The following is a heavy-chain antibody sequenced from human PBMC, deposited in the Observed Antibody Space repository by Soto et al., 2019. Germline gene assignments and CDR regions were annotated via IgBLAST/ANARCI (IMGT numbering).Heavy chain of an antibody. Sequence: SETLSLTCTVSGGSISSGGYYWSWIRQHPGKGLEWIGYIYYSGSTYYNPSLKSRVTISVDTSRSQFSLKLSSVTAADTAVYYCARDSTDSRAPPLGRGVGGQGTRITVSS. CDR3: ARDSTDSRAPPLGRGV. J-gene: IGHJ6*02. V-gene: IGHV4-31*03. CDR1: GGSISSGGYY. CDR2: IYYSGST. D-gene: IGHD6-13*01.